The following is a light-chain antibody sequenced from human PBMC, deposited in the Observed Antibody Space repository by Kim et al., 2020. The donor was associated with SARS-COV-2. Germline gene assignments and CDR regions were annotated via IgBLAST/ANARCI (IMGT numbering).Light chain of an antibody. CDR2: EVS. Sequence: QSITISCTGTSSDVGSYNLVSWYQQHPGKAPKLMIYEVSKRPSGVSNRFSGSKSGNTASLTISGLQAEDEADYYCCSCAGSSTLWVFGGGTQLTVL. CDR3: CSCAGSSTLWV. CDR1: SSDVGSYNL. V-gene: IGLV2-23*02. J-gene: IGLJ3*02.